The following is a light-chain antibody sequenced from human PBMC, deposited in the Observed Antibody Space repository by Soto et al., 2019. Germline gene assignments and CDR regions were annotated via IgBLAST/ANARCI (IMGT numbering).Light chain of an antibody. V-gene: IGKV3-15*01. Sequence: EIVMTQSPATLSVSPGERATLSCRASLSVSSNLAWYQQNAGQAPRLLIYGASTGVTGIPARFSGSGSGTEFTLTISSLQSEDSAVYYCQQYNDWPRTFGQGTKVEIK. J-gene: IGKJ1*01. CDR2: GAS. CDR3: QQYNDWPRT. CDR1: LSVSSN.